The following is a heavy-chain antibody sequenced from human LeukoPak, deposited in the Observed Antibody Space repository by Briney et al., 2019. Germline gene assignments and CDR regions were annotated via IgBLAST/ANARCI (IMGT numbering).Heavy chain of an antibody. CDR3: ARAFSYSSSLYLSLVD. CDR2: IKHAGGEK. CDR1: GFTFSDYW. J-gene: IGHJ4*02. D-gene: IGHD6-13*01. V-gene: IGHV3-7*01. Sequence: PGGSLRLSCAASGFTFSDYWMHWVRQAPGKGLEGVADIKHAGGEKYYVDSVRGRFTISRDNAKNSLHLQMNGLRAEDTAVYYCARAFSYSSSLYLSLVDWGQGTLVTVSS.